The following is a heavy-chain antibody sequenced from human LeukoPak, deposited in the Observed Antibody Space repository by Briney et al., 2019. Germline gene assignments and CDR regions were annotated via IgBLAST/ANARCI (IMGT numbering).Heavy chain of an antibody. V-gene: IGHV3-30*18. Sequence: GGSLRLSCAASGFTFSSYGMHWVRQAPGKGLEWVAVISYDGSNKYYADSVKGRFTISRDNSKNTLYLQMNSLRAEDTAVYYCAKDLSRVSRLLDPWGLGTLVTVSS. J-gene: IGHJ5*02. CDR1: GFTFSSYG. CDR3: AKDLSRVSRLLDP. CDR2: ISYDGSNK. D-gene: IGHD2-21*01.